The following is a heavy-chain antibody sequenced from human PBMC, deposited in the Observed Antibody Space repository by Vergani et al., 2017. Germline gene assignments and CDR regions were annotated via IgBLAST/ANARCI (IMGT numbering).Heavy chain of an antibody. J-gene: IGHJ4*02. V-gene: IGHV3-23*01. Sequence: EVQLLESGGGLVQPGGSLRLTCAASEFTFSNYAMNWVRQAPGKGLEWVSGISGSGVSAYYTDSVKGRFTISRDNAKNSLYLQMNSLRAEDTAVYYCARELHSSSSEGFDYWGQGTLVTVSS. CDR2: ISGSGVSA. CDR3: ARELHSSSSEGFDY. CDR1: EFTFSNYA. D-gene: IGHD6-6*01.